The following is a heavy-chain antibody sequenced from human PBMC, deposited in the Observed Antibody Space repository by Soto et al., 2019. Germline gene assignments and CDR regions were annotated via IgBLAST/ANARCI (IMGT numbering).Heavy chain of an antibody. CDR1: GYSFTSYW. D-gene: IGHD2-2*01. CDR2: IYPGDSDT. V-gene: IGHV5-51*01. CDR3: ARLGADCSSTSCPRGGGMDV. J-gene: IGHJ6*02. Sequence: ESLKISCKGSGYSFTSYWIGWVRQMPGKGLEWMGIIYPGDSDTRYSPSFQGQVTISADKSISTAYLQWSSLKASDTAMYYCARLGADCSSTSCPRGGGMDVWGQVPTVTVSS.